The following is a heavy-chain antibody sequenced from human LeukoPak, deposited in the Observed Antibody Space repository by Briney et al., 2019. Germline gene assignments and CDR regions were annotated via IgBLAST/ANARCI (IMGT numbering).Heavy chain of an antibody. D-gene: IGHD2-15*01. J-gene: IGHJ4*02. CDR3: AKVLGYCSGASCYHYFDY. CDR1: GFTFSSYA. V-gene: IGHV3-23*01. CDR2: MSGSGAST. Sequence: PGGSLRLSCAASGFTFSSYALSWVRQAPGKGLEWVSTMSGSGASTYYADSVKGRFTISRDNSKNTLYLQVNSLRAEDTAVFYCAKVLGYCSGASCYHYFDYWGQGTLVTVSS.